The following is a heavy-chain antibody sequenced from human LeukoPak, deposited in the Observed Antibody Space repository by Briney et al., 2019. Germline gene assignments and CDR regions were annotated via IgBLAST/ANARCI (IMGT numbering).Heavy chain of an antibody. J-gene: IGHJ4*02. CDR1: GGSISSYY. D-gene: IGHD3-10*01. Sequence: SETLSLTCTVSGGSISSYYWSWIRQPPGKGLEWIGYIYYSGSTNYNPSLKSRVTISVGTSKNQFSLKLSSVTAADTAVYYCARARGNNYYGSGSYYDYWGQGTLVTVSS. CDR2: IYYSGST. V-gene: IGHV4-59*01. CDR3: ARARGNNYYGSGSYYDY.